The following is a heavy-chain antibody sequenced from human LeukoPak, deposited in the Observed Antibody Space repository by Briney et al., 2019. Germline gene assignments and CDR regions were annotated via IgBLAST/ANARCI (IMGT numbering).Heavy chain of an antibody. D-gene: IGHD1-26*01. CDR1: GFTFSSYG. CDR3: ARDRSGSYYNDAFDI. V-gene: IGHV3-33*01. Sequence: GGSLRLSCAASGFTFSSYGTHWVRQAPGKGLEWVAVIWYDGSNKYYAGSVKGRFTISRDNSKNTLYLQMNSLRAEDTAVYYCARDRSGSYYNDAFDIWGQGTMVTVSS. CDR2: IWYDGSNK. J-gene: IGHJ3*02.